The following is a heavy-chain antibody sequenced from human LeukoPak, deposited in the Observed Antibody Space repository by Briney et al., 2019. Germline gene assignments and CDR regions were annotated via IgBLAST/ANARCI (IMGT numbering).Heavy chain of an antibody. D-gene: IGHD6-13*01. J-gene: IGHJ6*02. V-gene: IGHV1-24*01. CDR3: ATVSLFDSSSWYVGSYYYYGMDV. CDR2: FDPEDGET. CDR1: GYTLTELS. Sequence: ASVTVSCKVSGYTLTELSMHWVRQAPGKGLEWMGGFDPEDGETIYAQKFQGRVTMTEDTSTDTAYMEPSSLRSEDTAVYYCATVSLFDSSSWYVGSYYYYGMDVWGQGTTVTVSS.